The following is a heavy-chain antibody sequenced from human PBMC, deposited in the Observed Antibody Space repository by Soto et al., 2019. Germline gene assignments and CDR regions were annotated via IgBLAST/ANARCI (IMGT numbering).Heavy chain of an antibody. CDR3: TSQTYYYDSSGYYNVDY. D-gene: IGHD3-22*01. J-gene: IGHJ4*02. Sequence: PGGSLRLSCAASGFTISGSAMHWVRQASGKGLEWVGRIRSKANSYATAYAASVKGRFTISRDDSKNTAYLQMNSLKTEDTAVYYCTSQTYYYDSSGYYNVDYWGQGTLVTVSS. CDR1: GFTISGSA. V-gene: IGHV3-73*01. CDR2: IRSKANSYAT.